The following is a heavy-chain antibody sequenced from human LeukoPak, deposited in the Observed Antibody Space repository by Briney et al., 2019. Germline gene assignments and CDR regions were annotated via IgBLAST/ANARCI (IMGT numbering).Heavy chain of an antibody. CDR3: ASDPYYYGSGSYYND. CDR2: ISSSSSYI. Sequence: PGGSLRLSCAASGFTFSSYSMNWVRQAPGKGLEWVSSISSSSSYIYYADSVKCRFTISRDNAKNSLYLQMNSLRAEDTAVYYCASDPYYYGSGSYYNDWGQGTLVTVSS. J-gene: IGHJ4*02. D-gene: IGHD3-10*01. V-gene: IGHV3-21*01. CDR1: GFTFSSYS.